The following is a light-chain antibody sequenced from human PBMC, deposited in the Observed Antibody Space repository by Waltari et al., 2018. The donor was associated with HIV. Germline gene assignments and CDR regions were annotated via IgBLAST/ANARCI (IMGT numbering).Light chain of an antibody. CDR2: SSK. J-gene: IGLJ3*02. CDR3: SLYLDGGVSV. V-gene: IGLV8-61*01. CDR1: FASVSSGNY. Sequence: QTVVTQEPSLSVSPGGTVTLTCGLTFASVSSGNYHRWYQQTPGQSPRALIYSSKTRSPGVPDRFSGSILGDKAALTISGAQAEDESEYYCSLYLDGGVSVFGGGTKLSV.